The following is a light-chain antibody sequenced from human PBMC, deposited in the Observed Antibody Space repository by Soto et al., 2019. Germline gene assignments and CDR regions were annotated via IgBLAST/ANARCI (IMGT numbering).Light chain of an antibody. V-gene: IGLV2-8*01. J-gene: IGLJ1*01. CDR1: SSDVGGYNY. CDR3: SSYAGQQQSV. CDR2: EVS. Sequence: QSVLTQPPSASGSPGQSVTISCTGTSSDVGGYNYVSWYQQHPGKAPKLMIYEVSKRPSGVPDRFSGSKSGNTASLTVSGLQAEDEADYYCSSYAGQQQSVFRTGTKVTVL.